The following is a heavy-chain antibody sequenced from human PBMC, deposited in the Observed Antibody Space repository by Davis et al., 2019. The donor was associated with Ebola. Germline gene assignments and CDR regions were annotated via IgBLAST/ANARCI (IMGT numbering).Heavy chain of an antibody. CDR1: GFTFSSYS. J-gene: IGHJ4*02. Sequence: GGSLRLSCAASGFTFSSYSMNWVRQAPGKGLEWVSSISSSSSYIYYADSVKGRFTISRDNSKNTLYLQMNSLRAEDTAVYYCARVRWTSGYYFDYWGQGTLVTVSS. D-gene: IGHD3-22*01. CDR3: ARVRWTSGYYFDY. V-gene: IGHV3-21*04. CDR2: ISSSSSYI.